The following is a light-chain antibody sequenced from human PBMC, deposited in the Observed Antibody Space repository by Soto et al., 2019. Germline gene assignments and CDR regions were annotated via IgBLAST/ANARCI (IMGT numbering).Light chain of an antibody. V-gene: IGKV3-15*01. J-gene: IGKJ4*01. CDR2: DAS. CDR3: QQCRDWPLT. CDR1: QNVYNN. Sequence: EIVMTQSPATLSVSPGEGDTLSCKASQNVYNNLAWYQQRPGQPPRLLIYDASTRDTGISARFSGSGYGTEFTLTFSSLQSEDFAVYFCQQCRDWPLTFGGGTKVDIK.